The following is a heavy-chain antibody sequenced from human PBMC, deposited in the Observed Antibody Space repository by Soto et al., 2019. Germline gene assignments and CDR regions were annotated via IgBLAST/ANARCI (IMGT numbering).Heavy chain of an antibody. CDR3: AKDLFWGQSDY. CDR1: GYTFTSYA. J-gene: IGHJ4*02. D-gene: IGHD3-16*01. CDR2: INAGNGNT. Sequence: ASVKVSCKASGYTFTSYAMHWVRQAPGQRLEWMGWINAGNGNTKYSQKFQGRVTITRDTSASTAYMELNSLRLDDTAVYYCAKDLFWGQSDYWGQGTLVTVSS. V-gene: IGHV1-3*01.